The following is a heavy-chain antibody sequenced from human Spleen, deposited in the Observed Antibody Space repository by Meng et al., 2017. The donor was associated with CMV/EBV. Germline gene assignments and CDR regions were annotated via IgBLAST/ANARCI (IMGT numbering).Heavy chain of an antibody. CDR3: ARDSGGSHVLRFLEWFFDY. CDR1: FRRYA. Sequence: FRRYAMHWVRQAPGKGLEWVAVISYDGSNKYYADSVKGRFTISRDNSKNTLYLQMNSLRAEDTAVYYCARDSGGSHVLRFLEWFFDYWGQGTLVTVSS. V-gene: IGHV3-30*04. D-gene: IGHD3-3*01. CDR2: ISYDGSNK. J-gene: IGHJ4*02.